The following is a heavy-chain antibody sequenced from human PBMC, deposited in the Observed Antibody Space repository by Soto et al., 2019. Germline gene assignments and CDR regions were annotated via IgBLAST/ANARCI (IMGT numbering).Heavy chain of an antibody. CDR1: GFTFSSYS. J-gene: IGHJ6*02. Sequence: GGPLRLSCAASGFTFSSYSMNWVRQAPGKGLEWVSYISSSSSTIYYADSVKGRFTISRDNAKNSLYLQMNSLRDEDTAVYYCARDRGPDSSGWYQYYYYYYGMDVWGQGTTVTVSS. CDR3: ARDRGPDSSGWYQYYYYYYGMDV. CDR2: ISSSSSTI. D-gene: IGHD6-19*01. V-gene: IGHV3-48*02.